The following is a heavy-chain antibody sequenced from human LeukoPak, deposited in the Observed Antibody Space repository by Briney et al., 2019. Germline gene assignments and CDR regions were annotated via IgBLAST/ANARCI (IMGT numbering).Heavy chain of an antibody. CDR3: ARAVTMVRGVNFAFDI. CDR2: INHSGST. V-gene: IGHV4-34*01. J-gene: IGHJ3*02. Sequence: SETLSLTCAVYGGSFSGYYWSWIRQPPGKGLEWIGEINHSGSTNYNPSLKSRVTISVDTSKNQFSLKLSSVTAADTAVYYCARAVTMVRGVNFAFDIWGQGTMVTVSS. D-gene: IGHD3-10*01. CDR1: GGSFSGYY.